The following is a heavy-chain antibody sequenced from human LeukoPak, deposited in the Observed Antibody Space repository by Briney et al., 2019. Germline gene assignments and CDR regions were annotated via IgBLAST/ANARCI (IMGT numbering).Heavy chain of an antibody. Sequence: PSETLSLTCTVSGYSISSGYYWGWIRQPPGKGLEWIGSIYHSGSTYYNPSLKSRVTISVDTSKNQFSLKLSSETAADTAVYYCARGDSPPGGDYWGQGTLVTVSS. CDR1: GYSISSGYY. CDR2: IYHSGST. J-gene: IGHJ4*02. CDR3: ARGDSPPGGDY. V-gene: IGHV4-38-2*02. D-gene: IGHD3-22*01.